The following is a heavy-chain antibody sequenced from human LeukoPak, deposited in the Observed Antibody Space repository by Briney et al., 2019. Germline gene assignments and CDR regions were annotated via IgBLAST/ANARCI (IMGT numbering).Heavy chain of an antibody. CDR2: IYYSGST. CDR3: ARDAGTALDY. J-gene: IGHJ4*02. Sequence: KPSETLSLTCTVSGGSISTYYWSWVRQPPGKGLEWIGYIYYSGSTNYNPSLKSRVTISVDTSKNQFSLKLSSVTAADTAVYYCARDAGTALDYWGQGTLVTVSS. V-gene: IGHV4-59*01. CDR1: GGSISTYY.